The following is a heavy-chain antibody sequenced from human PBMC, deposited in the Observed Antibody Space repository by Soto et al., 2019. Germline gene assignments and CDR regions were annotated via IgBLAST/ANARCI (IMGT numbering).Heavy chain of an antibody. CDR2: IIPIFGTA. CDR3: ARDNLRYFDWLAEGTYGMDV. CDR1: GGTFSSYA. D-gene: IGHD3-9*01. J-gene: IGHJ6*02. Sequence: SVKVSCKASGGTFSSYAISWVRQAPGQGLEWLGCIIPIFGTANYAQKFQGRVTITADESTSTAYMELSSLRSEDTAVYYCARDNLRYFDWLAEGTYGMDVWGQRTTVTVSS. V-gene: IGHV1-69*01.